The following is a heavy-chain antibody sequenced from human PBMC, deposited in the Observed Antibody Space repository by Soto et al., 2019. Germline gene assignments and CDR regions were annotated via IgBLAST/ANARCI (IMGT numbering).Heavy chain of an antibody. J-gene: IGHJ5*02. V-gene: IGHV3-21*01. CDR2: ISSSSSYI. CDR3: AREKGRNSSAPLARFDP. D-gene: IGHD6-25*01. CDR1: GFTFSSYS. Sequence: GGSLRLSCAASGFTFSSYSMNWVRQAPGKGLEWVSSISSSSSYIYYADSVKGRFTISRGNAKNSLYLQMNSLRAEDTAVYYCAREKGRNSSAPLARFDPWGQGTLVTVSS.